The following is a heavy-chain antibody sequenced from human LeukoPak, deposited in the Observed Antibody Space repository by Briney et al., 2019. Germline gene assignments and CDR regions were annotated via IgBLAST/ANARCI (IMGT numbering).Heavy chain of an antibody. CDR3: ARDYPWRFGELLWGYFDY. D-gene: IGHD3-10*01. Sequence: GGSLRLSCAASGFTFSSYAMHWVRQAPGKGLEWVAVISYDGSNKYYADSVKGRFTISRDNSKNTLYLQMNSLRAEDTAVYYCARDYPWRFGELLWGYFDYWGQGTLVTVSS. CDR2: ISYDGSNK. V-gene: IGHV3-30*04. CDR1: GFTFSSYA. J-gene: IGHJ4*02.